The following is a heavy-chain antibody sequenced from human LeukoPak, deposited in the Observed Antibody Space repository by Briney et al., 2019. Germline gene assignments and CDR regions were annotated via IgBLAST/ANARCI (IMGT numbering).Heavy chain of an antibody. CDR1: GGSISTSNYY. D-gene: IGHD3-22*01. CDR2: IFYSGST. J-gene: IGHJ4*02. CDR3: ARDRYYYDSSGYAIDH. Sequence: SETLSLTCTVPGGSISTSNYYWGWIRQPPGKGLEWIGNIFYSGSTYYNPSLKSRVTMSGDTSKNQFSLKLSSMTAADTAVYYCARDRYYYDSSGYAIDHWGQGTLVTVSS. V-gene: IGHV4-39*07.